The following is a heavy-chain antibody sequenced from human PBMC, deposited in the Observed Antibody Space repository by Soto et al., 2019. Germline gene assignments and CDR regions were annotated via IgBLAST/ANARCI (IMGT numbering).Heavy chain of an antibody. D-gene: IGHD6-13*01. Sequence: PSETLSLTCTVSGGSISSGGYYWSWIRQHPGKGLEWIGYIYYSGSTYYNPSLKSRVTISVDTSKNQFSLKLSSVTAADTAVYYCARDPGYSSSWYDYWGQGTLVTVSS. J-gene: IGHJ4*02. V-gene: IGHV4-31*03. CDR1: GGSISSGGYY. CDR3: ARDPGYSSSWYDY. CDR2: IYYSGST.